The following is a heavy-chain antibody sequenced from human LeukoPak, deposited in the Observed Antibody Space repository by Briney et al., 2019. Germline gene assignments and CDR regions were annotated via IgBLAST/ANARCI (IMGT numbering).Heavy chain of an antibody. CDR1: GYTFTSYG. Sequence: ASVKVSCKASGYTFTSYGISWVRQAPGQGLEWMGWISACNGNTNYAQKLQGRVTMTTDTSTSTAYMELRSLRSDDTAVYYCARDSTSLTGYYKYYYYGMDVWGQGTTVTVSS. CDR2: ISACNGNT. D-gene: IGHD3-9*01. CDR3: ARDSTSLTGYYKYYYYGMDV. V-gene: IGHV1-18*01. J-gene: IGHJ6*02.